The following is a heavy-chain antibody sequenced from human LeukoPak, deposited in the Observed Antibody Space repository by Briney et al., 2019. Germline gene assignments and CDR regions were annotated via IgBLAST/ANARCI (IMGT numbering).Heavy chain of an antibody. CDR3: ARDSRNYYDSRGGGDDAFDI. CDR1: GYAFTGYS. D-gene: IGHD3-22*01. CDR2: INPNSGGT. J-gene: IGHJ3*02. Sequence: GASVKVSCKASGYAFTGYSIHWVRQAPGQGLEWMGWINPNSGGTNFAQNFQGRVTMTRDTSISTAYMEVSRLTSDDTAVYYCARDSRNYYDSRGGGDDAFDIWGQGTMVTVSS. V-gene: IGHV1-2*02.